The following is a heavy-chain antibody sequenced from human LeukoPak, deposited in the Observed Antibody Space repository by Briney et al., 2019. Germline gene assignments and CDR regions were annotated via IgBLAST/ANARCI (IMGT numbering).Heavy chain of an antibody. J-gene: IGHJ4*02. Sequence: GGSLRLSCAASAFTFSSYGMHWVRQAPGKGLEWVAVISYGGGNKYYADSVKGRFTISRDNSKNTLYLQMNSLRAEDTAVYYCAKDQGGGYGSGSYHFDYWGQGTLVTVSS. CDR2: ISYGGGNK. CDR1: AFTFSSYG. V-gene: IGHV3-30*18. CDR3: AKDQGGGYGSGSYHFDY. D-gene: IGHD3-10*01.